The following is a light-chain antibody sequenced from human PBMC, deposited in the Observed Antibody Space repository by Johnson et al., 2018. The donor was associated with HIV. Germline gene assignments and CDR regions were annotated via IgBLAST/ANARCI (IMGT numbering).Light chain of an antibody. CDR2: ENN. CDR3: GTWDTSLSAGGV. Sequence: QSVLTQPPSVSAAPGQKVTISCSGSSSNIGSNFVSWYQQLPGTAPKVLIYENNKRPSGIPDRFSGSKSGTSATLGITGLQTGDEADYYCGTWDTSLSAGGVFGTGTKVTVL. J-gene: IGLJ1*01. V-gene: IGLV1-51*02. CDR1: SSNIGSNF.